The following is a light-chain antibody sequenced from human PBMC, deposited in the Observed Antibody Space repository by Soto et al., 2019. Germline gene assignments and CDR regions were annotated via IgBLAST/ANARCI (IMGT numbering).Light chain of an antibody. CDR3: QHYNNWPLT. V-gene: IGKV3-15*01. Sequence: EIVMTQSPATLSVSLGEGATLTCRPSQSISSNLAWYQQRPGQAPRLLMYGASTRATGVPGRFSGSGSGTEFTLTISSLQSEDSAVYYCQHYNNWPLTFGGGTKVEIK. CDR1: QSISSN. CDR2: GAS. J-gene: IGKJ4*01.